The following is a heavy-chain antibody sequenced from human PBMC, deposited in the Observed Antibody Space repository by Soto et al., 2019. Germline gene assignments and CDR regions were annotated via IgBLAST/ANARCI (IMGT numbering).Heavy chain of an antibody. CDR1: GFTFSTFS. CDR2: ISGGGRPI. CDR3: ARDLGWAFDS. J-gene: IGHJ4*02. D-gene: IGHD6-19*01. V-gene: IGHV3-48*02. Sequence: GGSLRLSCAASGFTFSTFSMNWVRQAPGRGLEWISYISGGGRPISYADSMKGRFTISRDNAKNSLYLKMDSLTDEDTAVYYCARDLGWAFDSWCQGILVSVS.